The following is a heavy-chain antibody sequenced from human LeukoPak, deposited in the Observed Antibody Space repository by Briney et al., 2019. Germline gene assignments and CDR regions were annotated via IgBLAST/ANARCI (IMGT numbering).Heavy chain of an antibody. J-gene: IGHJ5*02. Sequence: ASVKVSYKPSGYTFPSYGIRWVRQAPGQGLEWMGWISAYNGNTNYAQKLQGRVTTTTDTSTSTASIELRSLRSDATAAYFCPRDVIAARDNLFDPWGQGTLVTVSS. V-gene: IGHV1-18*01. CDR3: PRDVIAARDNLFDP. CDR1: GYTFPSYG. CDR2: ISAYNGNT. D-gene: IGHD6-13*01.